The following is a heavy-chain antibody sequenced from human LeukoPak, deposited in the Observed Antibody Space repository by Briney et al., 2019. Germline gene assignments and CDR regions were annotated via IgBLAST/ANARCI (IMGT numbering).Heavy chain of an antibody. V-gene: IGHV3-53*01. D-gene: IGHD3-10*01. J-gene: IGHJ4*02. CDR1: GFTVSSNY. CDR2: IYSGGST. Sequence: GGSLRLSCAASGFTVSSNYMSWVRQAPGKGLEWVSVIYSGGSTYYADSVKGRFTISRDNSKNTLYLQMNSLRAEDTAVYYCARDGPYGSGSYCHWGQGTLDTVSS. CDR3: ARDGPYGSGSYCH.